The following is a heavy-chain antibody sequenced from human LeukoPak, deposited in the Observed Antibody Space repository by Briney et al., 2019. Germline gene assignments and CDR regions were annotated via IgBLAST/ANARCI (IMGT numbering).Heavy chain of an antibody. CDR2: IYHSGST. CDR1: GYSISSGYY. Sequence: SSETLSLTCTVSGYSISSGYYWGWIRQPPGKGLEWIGSIYHSGSTYYNPSLKSRVTISVDTSKNQFSLKLSSVTAADTAVYYCARGAGGSYVYYYYYYMDVWGKGTTVTISS. V-gene: IGHV4-38-2*02. CDR3: ARGAGGSYVYYYYYYMDV. D-gene: IGHD1-26*01. J-gene: IGHJ6*03.